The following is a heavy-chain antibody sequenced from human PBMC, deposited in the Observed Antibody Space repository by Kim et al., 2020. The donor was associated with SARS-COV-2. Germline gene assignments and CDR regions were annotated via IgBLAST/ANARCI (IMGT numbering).Heavy chain of an antibody. CDR3: GRGPACSLFYTSS. Sequence: ASVKVSCKASGYTFTNYAMTWVRQAPGQGLECMGWITTYNGNTNYAQKFQGRITMTSETSTSTAYMELTSRRSDDTAGHYSGRGPACSLFYTSSW. J-gene: IGHJ5*01. V-gene: IGHV1-18*01. D-gene: IGHD3-16*01. CDR1: GYTFTNYA. CDR2: ITTYNGNT.